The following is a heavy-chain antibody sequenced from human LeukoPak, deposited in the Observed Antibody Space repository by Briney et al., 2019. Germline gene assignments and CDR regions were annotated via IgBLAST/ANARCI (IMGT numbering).Heavy chain of an antibody. J-gene: IGHJ4*02. V-gene: IGHV3-23*01. Sequence: GGSLRLSCAASGFTFTYFAMTWVRQAPGKGLEWVSTISYSGGSTYYADSVKGRFTISRDNSKNTLYLQMNSLRAEDTAIYYCAKRDSSGYFFFDYWGQGTLVTVSS. D-gene: IGHD6-19*01. CDR1: GFTFTYFA. CDR2: ISYSGGST. CDR3: AKRDSSGYFFFDY.